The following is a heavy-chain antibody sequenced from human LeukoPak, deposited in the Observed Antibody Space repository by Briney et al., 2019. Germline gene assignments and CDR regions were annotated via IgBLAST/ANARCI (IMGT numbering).Heavy chain of an antibody. J-gene: IGHJ4*02. CDR2: ISGSGGST. V-gene: IGHV3-23*01. D-gene: IGHD6-13*01. CDR3: AIAPGIAAEVYFDY. Sequence: GGSLRLSCAASGFMFSNYAMSWVRQAPGKGLEWVSAISGSGGSTYYADSVKGRFTISRDNSKNTLYLQMNSLRAEDTAVYYCAIAPGIAAEVYFDYWGQGTLVTVSS. CDR1: GFMFSNYA.